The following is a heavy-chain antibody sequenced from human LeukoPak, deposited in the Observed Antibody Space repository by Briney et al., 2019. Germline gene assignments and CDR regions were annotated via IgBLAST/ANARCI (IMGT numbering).Heavy chain of an antibody. J-gene: IGHJ4*02. CDR1: GFTFSSYA. CDR3: AKDLGYGETVAGRTFDY. Sequence: PGGSLRLSCAASGFTFSSYAMSWVRQAPGKGLEWVSAISGSGGSTYYADSVKGRFTISRDNSKNTLYLQMNSLRAEDTAVYYCAKDLGYGETVAGRTFDYWGQGTLVTVSS. CDR2: ISGSGGST. D-gene: IGHD6-19*01. V-gene: IGHV3-23*01.